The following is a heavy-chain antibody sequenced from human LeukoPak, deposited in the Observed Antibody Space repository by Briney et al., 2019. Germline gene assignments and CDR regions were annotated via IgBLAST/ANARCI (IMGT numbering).Heavy chain of an antibody. CDR3: ARDIRDPSTLRVGAFDI. CDR1: GFTFSSYW. CDR2: TDQVECER. D-gene: IGHD2-2*01. Sequence: PGGSLRLSCSASGFTFSSYWMSWVRQAPGKGLEWVANTDQVECERYYVDSVKGRFIISRDNAKNSLYLQMNSLRAEDTAVYYCARDIRDPSTLRVGAFDIWGQGTMVTVSS. V-gene: IGHV3-7*01. J-gene: IGHJ3*02.